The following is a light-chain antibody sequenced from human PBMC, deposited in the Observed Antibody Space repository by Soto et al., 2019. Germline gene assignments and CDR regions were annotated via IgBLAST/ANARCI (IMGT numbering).Light chain of an antibody. CDR2: EVF. CDR1: SSDVGSYNL. J-gene: IGLJ1*01. V-gene: IGLV2-14*02. CDR3: SSYTSSYTYV. Sequence: QSALTQPASVSGSPGQSITISCTGPSSDVGSYNLVSWYQQYPGKAPKLIIFEVFKRPSGVSHRFSGSKSGNTASLTISGLQAEDEADYYCSSYTSSYTYVFGTGTKPTVL.